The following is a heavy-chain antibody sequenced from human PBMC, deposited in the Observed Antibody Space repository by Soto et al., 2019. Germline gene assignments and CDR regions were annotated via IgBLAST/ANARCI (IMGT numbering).Heavy chain of an antibody. CDR3: ARAVAVPADFDY. J-gene: IGHJ4*02. CDR1: GFTFSNYG. V-gene: IGHV3-33*01. CDR2: IWYDGRTK. Sequence: GGSLRLSCAASGFTFSNYGMHWVRQAPGKGLEWVAMIWYDGRTKYYADSVKGRFTISRDNSKNTLYLQMNSLRVEDTAVYYCARAVAVPADFDYWGPGTLVTVSS. D-gene: IGHD6-19*01.